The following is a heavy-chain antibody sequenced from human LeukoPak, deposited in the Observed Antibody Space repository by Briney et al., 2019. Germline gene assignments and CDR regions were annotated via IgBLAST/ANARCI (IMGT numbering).Heavy chain of an antibody. D-gene: IGHD1-26*01. Sequence: GGSLRLSCAASGFTFGRHWMNWVRQAPGKGLEWVASITPDGRDRYYVDSVKGRFTVSRDNAKNSLYLQMISLRGEDTAVYLCARSNYGTYDYWGQGALVTVSS. CDR2: ITPDGRDR. V-gene: IGHV3-7*01. CDR1: GFTFGRHW. J-gene: IGHJ4*02. CDR3: ARSNYGTYDY.